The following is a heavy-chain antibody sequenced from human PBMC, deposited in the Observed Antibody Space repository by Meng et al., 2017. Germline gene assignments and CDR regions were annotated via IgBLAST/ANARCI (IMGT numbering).Heavy chain of an antibody. J-gene: IGHJ6*02. CDR2: ISSSSSYI. CDR1: GFTVSSNY. V-gene: IGHV3-21*01. D-gene: IGHD3-10*01. Sequence: GGSLRLSCAASGFTVSSNYMSWVRQAPGKGLEWVSSISSSSSYIYYADSVKGRFTISRDNAKNSLYLQMNSLRAEDTAVYYCARDLETYYYGSGSYYPHYGMDVWGQGTTVTVSS. CDR3: ARDLETYYYGSGSYYPHYGMDV.